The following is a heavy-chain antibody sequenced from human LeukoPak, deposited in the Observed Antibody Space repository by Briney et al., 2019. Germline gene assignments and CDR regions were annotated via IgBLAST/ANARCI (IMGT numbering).Heavy chain of an antibody. CDR1: GFSLSGYW. CDR3: ARDRDIQYQLLFRFYYYGMDV. CDR2: NNGDGSTT. J-gene: IGHJ6*02. D-gene: IGHD2-2*01. Sequence: PGGSLRLSCVASGFSLSGYWMYWVRQAPGKGLMYISRNNGDGSTTNYADVVKGRFTMSRDNVKNTLYLQMNSLRAEDTAVYYCARDRDIQYQLLFRFYYYGMDVWGQGTTVTVSS. V-gene: IGHV3-74*01.